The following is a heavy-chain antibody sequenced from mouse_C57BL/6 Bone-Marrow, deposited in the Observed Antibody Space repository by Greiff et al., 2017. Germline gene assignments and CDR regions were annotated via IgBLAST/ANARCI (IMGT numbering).Heavy chain of an antibody. V-gene: IGHV1-26*01. J-gene: IGHJ2*01. D-gene: IGHD2-3*01. CDR2: INPNNGGT. CDR3: ARSVDGYYYFDY. CDR1: GYTFTDYY. Sequence: VQLQQSGPELVKPGASVMISCKASGYTFTDYYMNWVKQSHGKSLEWIGDINPNNGGTSYNQKFKGKATLTVDKSSSTAYMELRSLTSEDSAVYYCARSVDGYYYFDYWGRGTTLTVSS.